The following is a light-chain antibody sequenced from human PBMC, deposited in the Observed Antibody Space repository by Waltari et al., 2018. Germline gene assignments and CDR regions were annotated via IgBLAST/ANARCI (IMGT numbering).Light chain of an antibody. Sequence: QSALTQPAPVSGSPGQSITISCTGTSRDVGGYNLVSCYQQHPGKAPKLLIYEGSKRPSGVSNRFSGSKSGNTASLTISGLQAEDEADYYCCSYAGSSTYNYVFGTGTKVTVL. CDR1: SRDVGGYNL. CDR3: CSYAGSSTYNYV. CDR2: EGS. J-gene: IGLJ1*01. V-gene: IGLV2-23*01.